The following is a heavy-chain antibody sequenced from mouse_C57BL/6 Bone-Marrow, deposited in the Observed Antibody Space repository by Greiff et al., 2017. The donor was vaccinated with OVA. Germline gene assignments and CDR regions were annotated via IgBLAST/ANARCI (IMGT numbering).Heavy chain of an antibody. CDR2: ISNLAYSI. CDR1: GFTFSDYG. J-gene: IGHJ4*01. Sequence: EVQLVESGGGLVQPGGSLKLSCAASGFTFSDYGMAWVRQAPRKGPEWVAFISNLAYSIYYADTVTGRFTISRENAKNTLYLEMSSLRSEDTAMYYCARRKGIYYGYDNYAMDYWGQGTSVTVSS. D-gene: IGHD2-2*01. CDR3: ARRKGIYYGYDNYAMDY. V-gene: IGHV5-15*01.